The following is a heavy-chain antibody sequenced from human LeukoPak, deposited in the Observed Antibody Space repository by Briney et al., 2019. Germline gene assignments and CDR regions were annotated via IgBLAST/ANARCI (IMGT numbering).Heavy chain of an antibody. D-gene: IGHD1-26*01. V-gene: IGHV3-21*01. J-gene: IGHJ4*02. CDR2: ISGSGGST. Sequence: GGSLRLSCAASGFTVSSNYMSWVRQAPGKGLEWVSAISGSGGSTYYADSVKGRFTISRDSAKNSLYLQMNSLRAEDTAVYYCASISGSPDYWGQGTLVTVSS. CDR1: GFTVSSNY. CDR3: ASISGSPDY.